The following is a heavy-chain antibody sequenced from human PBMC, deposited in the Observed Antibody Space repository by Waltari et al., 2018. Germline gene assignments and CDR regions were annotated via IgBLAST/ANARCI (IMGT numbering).Heavy chain of an antibody. Sequence: EVQLVQSGAEVKKPGESLKISCKGSGYSFTSYWIGWVRQMPGKGLEGMGISCPLYRDIRYRPSLLGKGTISADKSNSSAYLQLSSLKASDTAMYYCARQERGDSYGVAFDYDYYGMDGWGQGTTVTVSS. CDR1: GYSFTSYW. CDR3: ARQERGDSYGVAFDYDYYGMDG. CDR2: SCPLYRDI. D-gene: IGHD5-18*01. V-gene: IGHV5-51*01. J-gene: IGHJ6*02.